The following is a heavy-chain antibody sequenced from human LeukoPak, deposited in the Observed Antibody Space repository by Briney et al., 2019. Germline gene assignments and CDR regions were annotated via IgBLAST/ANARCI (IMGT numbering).Heavy chain of an antibody. J-gene: IGHJ4*02. D-gene: IGHD2-21*01. CDR2: IIPIFGTA. V-gene: IGHV1-69*13. CDR3: ASLGGGEQI. CDR1: GYTFTSYG. Sequence: SVKVSCKASGYTFTSYGISWVRQAPGQGLEWMGGIIPIFGTANYAQKFQGRVTITADESTSTAYMELSSLRSEDTAVYYCASLGGGEQIWGQGTLVTVSS.